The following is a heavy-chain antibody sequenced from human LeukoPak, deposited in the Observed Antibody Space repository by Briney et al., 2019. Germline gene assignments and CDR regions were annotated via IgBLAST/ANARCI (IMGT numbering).Heavy chain of an antibody. V-gene: IGHV3-64*02. J-gene: IGHJ4*02. CDR2: INYKGGPT. CDR3: ARVGPETAFDY. Sequence: GGSLRLSCAASGFTFSSYAMSWVRQAPGRGLEYVSAINYKGGPTYYADSVKGRFTISRDNSKNTLYLQMASLRGEDMAVYYCARVGPETAFDYWGQGTLVTVSS. CDR1: GFTFSSYA. D-gene: IGHD1-14*01.